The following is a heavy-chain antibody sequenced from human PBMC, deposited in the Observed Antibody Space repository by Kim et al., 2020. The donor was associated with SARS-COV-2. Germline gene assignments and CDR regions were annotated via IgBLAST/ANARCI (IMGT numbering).Heavy chain of an antibody. CDR3: VGTHYSHYDVDV. CDR1: GYTLTELS. J-gene: IGHJ6*04. D-gene: IGHD3-10*01. V-gene: IGHV1-24*01. CDR2: IVREDENT. Sequence: ASVKVSCKVAGYTLTELSMHWVRQAPGKGLEWMGGIVREDENTIYAPKFQGRVTMTEDTSTDTAYMELSSLRAEDTAVFYCVGTHYSHYDVDVCGEGATVAVSS.